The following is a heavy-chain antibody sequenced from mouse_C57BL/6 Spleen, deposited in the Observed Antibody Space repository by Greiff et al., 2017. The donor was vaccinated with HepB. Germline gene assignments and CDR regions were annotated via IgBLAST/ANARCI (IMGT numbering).Heavy chain of an antibody. D-gene: IGHD2-1*01. CDR1: GYTFTSYW. CDR3: ARGDGKGYFDV. Sequence: QVQLQQPGAELVRPGSSVKLSCKASGYTFTSYWMHWVKQRPIQGLEWIGNIDPSDSETHYNQQFKDKATLTVDKSSSTAYMQLSSLTSEDSAVYYCARGDGKGYFDVWGTGTTVTVSS. V-gene: IGHV1-52*01. J-gene: IGHJ1*03. CDR2: IDPSDSET.